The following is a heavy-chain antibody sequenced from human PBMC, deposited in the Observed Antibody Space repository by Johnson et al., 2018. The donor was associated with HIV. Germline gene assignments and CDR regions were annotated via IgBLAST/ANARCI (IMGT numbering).Heavy chain of an antibody. Sequence: QVQLVESGGGVVQPGRSLRLSCAASGFRFRSYVMHWVRQAPGKGLEWVAAIWYDGSNEYYADSVKGRFTISRDNSKNTLYLQMNSLRAEDTAVYYCAKSGLFVLVVYAPDVFDIWGQGTMVTVSS. V-gene: IGHV3-33*06. CDR2: IWYDGSNE. D-gene: IGHD2-8*02. CDR1: GFRFRSYV. CDR3: AKSGLFVLVVYAPDVFDI. J-gene: IGHJ3*02.